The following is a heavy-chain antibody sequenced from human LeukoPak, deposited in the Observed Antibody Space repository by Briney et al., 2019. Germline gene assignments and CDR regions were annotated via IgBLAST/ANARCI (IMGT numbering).Heavy chain of an antibody. CDR3: ASKHLWSDGFDI. V-gene: IGHV4-4*07. CDR1: GGSIRSYY. D-gene: IGHD3-10*01. CDR2: IYSSGST. J-gene: IGHJ3*02. Sequence: SETLSFTCTVSGGSIRSYYWTWIRQPAGKGLEWIGRIYSSGSTNYNPSLRSRVTMSVDTSKNQFSLRLSSVTAADTAVYYCASKHLWSDGFDIWGQGTMVTVSS.